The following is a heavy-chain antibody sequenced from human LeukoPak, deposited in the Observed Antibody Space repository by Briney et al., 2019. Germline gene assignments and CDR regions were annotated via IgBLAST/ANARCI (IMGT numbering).Heavy chain of an antibody. J-gene: IGHJ3*01. CDR1: GGSISSSSYY. D-gene: IGHD4-17*01. Sequence: PSETLSLTCSVSGGSISSSSYYWGWIRQPPGKGLEWIGTIYYSGSTYYSPSLTSRVTISVDTSKHQFSLHLSSVTAADTAVYYCARLDYGDSAFDVWGQGTMVTVSS. CDR3: ARLDYGDSAFDV. CDR2: IYYSGST. V-gene: IGHV4-39*01.